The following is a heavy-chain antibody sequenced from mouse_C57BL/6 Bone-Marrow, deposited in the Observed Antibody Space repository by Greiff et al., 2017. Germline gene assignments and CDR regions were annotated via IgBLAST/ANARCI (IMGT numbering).Heavy chain of an antibody. CDR3: ASTVVASH. CDR2: IYPGDGDT. D-gene: IGHD1-1*01. J-gene: IGHJ2*01. V-gene: IGHV1-82*01. Sequence: QVQLQQSGPELVKPGASVKISCKASGYAFSSSGMNWVKQRPGKGLEWIGRIYPGDGDTNYNGKLKGKATLTADKSSSTAYMQLCSLTSEDSAVYFCASTVVASHLGQGTTLTVSS. CDR1: GYAFSSSG.